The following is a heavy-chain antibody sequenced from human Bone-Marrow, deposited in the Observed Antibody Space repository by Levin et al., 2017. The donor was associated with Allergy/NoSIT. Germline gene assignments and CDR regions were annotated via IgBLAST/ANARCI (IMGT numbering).Heavy chain of an antibody. CDR3: ARDERMVSSISNI. Sequence: ESVRGRFTISRDNARQSLYLEMNSLGDEDTAVYYCARDERMVSSISNIWGPGTLVTVSS. V-gene: IGHV3-48*02. J-gene: IGHJ4*02. D-gene: IGHD5-18*01.